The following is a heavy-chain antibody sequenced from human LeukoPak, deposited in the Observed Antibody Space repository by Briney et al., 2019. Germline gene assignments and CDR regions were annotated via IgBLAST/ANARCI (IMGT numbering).Heavy chain of an antibody. CDR3: PKDGYSYGYSPPYYFDY. Sequence: GGSLRLSCAASGFTFSSYAMSWVRQAPGKGPEWVSAISGSGGSTYYADSVKGRLTISRDNSKNTLSLQMNSLRVEDTAVYYCPKDGYSYGYSPPYYFDYWGQGTLVTVSS. J-gene: IGHJ4*02. CDR1: GFTFSSYA. D-gene: IGHD5-18*01. CDR2: ISGSGGST. V-gene: IGHV3-23*01.